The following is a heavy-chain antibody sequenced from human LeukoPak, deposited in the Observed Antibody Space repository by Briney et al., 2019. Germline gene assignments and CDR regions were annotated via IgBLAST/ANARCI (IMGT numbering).Heavy chain of an antibody. V-gene: IGHV4-4*02. J-gene: IGHJ3*02. CDR2: IYHSGST. CDR1: GDSISSNNW. D-gene: IGHD6-19*01. Sequence: SETLSLTCAVSGDSISSNNWWSWVRQPPGKGLEWIGEIYHSGSTNYNASLKSRVTMSVDTSKNQFSLKLSSVTAADTAVYYCARDAPPDSSGWFHDAFDIWGQGTMVTVSS. CDR3: ARDAPPDSSGWFHDAFDI.